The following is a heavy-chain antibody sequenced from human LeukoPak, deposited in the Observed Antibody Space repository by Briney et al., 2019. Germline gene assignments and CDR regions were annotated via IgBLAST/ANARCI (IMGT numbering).Heavy chain of an antibody. CDR3: AKDSTYQLLTHYYYMDV. CDR1: GFTFSSYA. D-gene: IGHD2-2*01. J-gene: IGHJ6*03. V-gene: IGHV3-23*01. Sequence: HPGGSLRLSCAASGFTFSSYAMSWVRQAPGKGLEWVSAISGSGGSTYYADSVKGRFTISRDNSKNTLYLQMNSLRAEDTAVYYCAKDSTYQLLTHYYYMDVWGKGTTVTVSS. CDR2: ISGSGGST.